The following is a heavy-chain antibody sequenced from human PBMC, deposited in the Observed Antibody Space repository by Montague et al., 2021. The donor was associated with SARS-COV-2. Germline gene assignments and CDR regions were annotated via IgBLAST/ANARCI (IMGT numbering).Heavy chain of an antibody. V-gene: IGHV2-5*02. Sequence: VKPTQPLTLTCTFSGFSLSTSGVGVGWIRQPPGKALEWLAFIFWDDAKHYIPSLKTRLTITKDTSKNQVVLTMSNMDLVDTATYYCAHSVPTITALPTPPVGFWGQGTLVIVSS. D-gene: IGHD3-10*01. J-gene: IGHJ4*02. CDR1: GFSLSTSGVG. CDR3: AHSVPTITALPTPPVGF. CDR2: IFWDDAK.